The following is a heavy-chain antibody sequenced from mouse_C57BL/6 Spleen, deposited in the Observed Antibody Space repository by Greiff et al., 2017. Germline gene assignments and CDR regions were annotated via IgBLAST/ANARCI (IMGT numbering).Heavy chain of an antibody. CDR2: INPSSGYT. CDR1: GYTFTSYW. D-gene: IGHD3-2*02. V-gene: IGHV1-7*01. CDR3: AREDSSGEDMED. J-gene: IGHJ4*01. Sequence: QVQLQQSGAELAKPGASVKLSCKASGYTFTSYWMHWVKQRPGQGLEWIGYINPSSGYTTYNQKFKDKATLTADKTSSTANMQLSSLTDKASADYDCAREDSSGEDMEDWGQGTSVTVSS.